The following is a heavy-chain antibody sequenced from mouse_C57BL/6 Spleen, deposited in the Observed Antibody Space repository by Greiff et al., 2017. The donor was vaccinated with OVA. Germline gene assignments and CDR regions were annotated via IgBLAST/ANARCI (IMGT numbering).Heavy chain of an antibody. CDR1: GYTFTSYW. CDR2: IDPSDSYT. V-gene: IGHV1-50*01. D-gene: IGHD2-5*01. Sequence: QVQLQQPGAELVKPGASVKLSCKASGYTFTSYWMQWVKQRPGQGLEWIGEIDPSDSYTNYNQKFKGKATLTVDKSSSTAYMQLSSLTSEDSAVYYCARTYYSNYVFAYWGQGTLVTVSA. J-gene: IGHJ3*01. CDR3: ARTYYSNYVFAY.